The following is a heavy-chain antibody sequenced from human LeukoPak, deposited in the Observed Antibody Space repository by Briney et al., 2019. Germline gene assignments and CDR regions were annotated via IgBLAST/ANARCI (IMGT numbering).Heavy chain of an antibody. D-gene: IGHD2-15*01. Sequence: ASVKVSCKASGYTFTSCDINWVRQATGQWLEWMGWMTPNSGNTGYAQKFQGRVTMTRNTSISTAYMELSSLRSEGTAVYYCARVPRRGYCSGGSCYYFDYWGQGTLVTVSS. CDR2: MTPNSGNT. J-gene: IGHJ4*02. V-gene: IGHV1-8*01. CDR3: ARVPRRGYCSGGSCYYFDY. CDR1: GYTFTSCD.